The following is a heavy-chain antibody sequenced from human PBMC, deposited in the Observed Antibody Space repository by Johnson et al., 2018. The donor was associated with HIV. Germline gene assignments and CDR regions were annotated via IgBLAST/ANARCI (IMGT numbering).Heavy chain of an antibody. CDR2: ISYDGSNK. CDR1: GFTFSSYA. D-gene: IGHD3-10*01. CDR3: ARESVVQGLYGAFDI. V-gene: IGHV3-30-3*01. Sequence: QVQLVESGGGVVQPGRSLRLSCAASGFTFSSYAMHWVSQAPGKGLEWVAVISYDGSNKYYADSVKGRFTISRDNSKNTLYLQMNSLRAEDTAVYYCARESVVQGLYGAFDIWGQGTMVTVSS. J-gene: IGHJ3*02.